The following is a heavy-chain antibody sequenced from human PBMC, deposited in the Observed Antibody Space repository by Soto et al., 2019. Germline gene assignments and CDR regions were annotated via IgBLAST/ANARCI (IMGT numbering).Heavy chain of an antibody. CDR1: GFTFSSYA. CDR3: AKDTVLRFLECFPTHYGMDV. V-gene: IGHV3-23*01. CDR2: ISGSGGST. Sequence: GGSLRLSCAASGFTFSSYAMSWVRQAPGKGLEWVSAISGSGGSTYYADSVKGRFTISRDNSKNTLYLQMNSLRAEDTAVYYYAKDTVLRFLECFPTHYGMDVWGHGTTVTVSS. J-gene: IGHJ6*02. D-gene: IGHD3-3*01.